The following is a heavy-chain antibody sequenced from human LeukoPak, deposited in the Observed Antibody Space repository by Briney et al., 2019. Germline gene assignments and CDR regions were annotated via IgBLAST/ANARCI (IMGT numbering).Heavy chain of an antibody. CDR2: IYYSGST. CDR3: AKTFPSGSYTSGY. J-gene: IGHJ4*02. Sequence: SETLFLTCTVSGGSISSSSYYWGWIRQPPGKGLEWIGSIYYSGSTYYNPSLKSRVTISVDTSKNQFSLKLSSVTAADTAVYYCAKTFPSGSYTSGYWGQGTLVTASS. D-gene: IGHD1-26*01. CDR1: GGSISSSSYY. V-gene: IGHV4-39*07.